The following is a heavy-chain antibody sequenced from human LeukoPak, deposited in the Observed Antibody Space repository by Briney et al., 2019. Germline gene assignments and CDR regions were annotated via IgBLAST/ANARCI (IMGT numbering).Heavy chain of an antibody. CDR2: IYYSGST. CDR3: AREVRLRTKSVPFDY. CDR1: GGSISSSSYY. Sequence: SETLSLTCTVSGGSISSSSYYWGWIRQPPGKGLEWIGSIYYSGSTYYNPSLKSRVTISVDTSKNQFPLKLSSVTAADTAVYYCAREVRLRTKSVPFDYWGQGTLVTVSS. J-gene: IGHJ4*02. V-gene: IGHV4-39*06. D-gene: IGHD5-12*01.